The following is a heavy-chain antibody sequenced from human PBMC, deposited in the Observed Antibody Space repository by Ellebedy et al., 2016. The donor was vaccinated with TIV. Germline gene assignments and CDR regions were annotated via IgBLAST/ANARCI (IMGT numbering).Heavy chain of an antibody. CDR2: IWYDGSNK. D-gene: IGHD5-18*01. CDR1: GFTFSSYG. CDR3: ARRIPAEDYFDY. Sequence: GESLKISCAASGFTFSSYGMHWVRQAPGKGLEWVAVIWYDGSNKYYADSVKGRFTISRDNSKNTLYLQMNSLRAEDTAVYYCARRIPAEDYFDYWGQGTLVTVSS. J-gene: IGHJ4*02. V-gene: IGHV3-33*01.